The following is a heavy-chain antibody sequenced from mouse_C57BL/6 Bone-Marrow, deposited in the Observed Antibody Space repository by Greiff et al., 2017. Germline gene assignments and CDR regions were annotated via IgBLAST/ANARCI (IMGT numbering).Heavy chain of an antibody. Sequence: QVQLQQSGAELVRPGDSVKLSCKASGYTFTDYYINWVKQRPGQGLEWIARIYPGSGNTYYNEKFKGKATLTAEKSSSTAYMQLSSLTSEDSAVYFCARSTTVVEPFYWYFDVWGTGTTVTVSS. J-gene: IGHJ1*03. CDR2: IYPGSGNT. CDR3: ARSTTVVEPFYWYFDV. D-gene: IGHD1-1*01. V-gene: IGHV1-76*01. CDR1: GYTFTDYY.